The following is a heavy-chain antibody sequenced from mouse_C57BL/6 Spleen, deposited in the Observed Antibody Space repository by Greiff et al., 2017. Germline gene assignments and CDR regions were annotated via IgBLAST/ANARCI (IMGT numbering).Heavy chain of an antibody. V-gene: IGHV1-64*01. Sequence: QVQLKQPGAELVKPGASVKLSCKASGYTFTSYWMHWVKQRPGQGLEWIGMIHPNSGSTNYNEKFKSKATLTVDKSSSTAYMQLSSLTSEDSAVYYCAKAPFITTVVGDYWGQGTTLTVSS. D-gene: IGHD1-1*01. CDR3: AKAPFITTVVGDY. J-gene: IGHJ2*01. CDR2: IHPNSGST. CDR1: GYTFTSYW.